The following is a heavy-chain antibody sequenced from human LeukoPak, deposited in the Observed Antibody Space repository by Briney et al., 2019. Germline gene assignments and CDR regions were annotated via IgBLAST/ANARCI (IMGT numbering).Heavy chain of an antibody. V-gene: IGHV3-13*01. Sequence: GGSLRLSCAASGFSFSNYDMHWVRQRPGKGLEWVAIVGTAGDTYYPGSVKGRFTISRDNVRRSLYLEMSSLTAGDTAIYFCVREDSGSHSDAFDLWGQGAVVTVSS. CDR2: VGTAGDT. D-gene: IGHD6-19*01. J-gene: IGHJ3*01. CDR1: GFSFSNYD. CDR3: VREDSGSHSDAFDL.